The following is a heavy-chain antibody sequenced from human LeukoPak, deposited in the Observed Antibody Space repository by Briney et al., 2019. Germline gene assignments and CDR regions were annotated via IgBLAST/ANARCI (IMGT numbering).Heavy chain of an antibody. V-gene: IGHV4-39*01. CDR3: AKIGHWLRSTDH. CDR2: TYYGGRT. D-gene: IGHD3-22*01. Sequence: SETLSLTCAVSGGSVSSSDYYWGWIRQSPGKGLEWIGGTYYGGRTFYNPSLKSRVTLSVDTSKNQFSLNLASVTAADTAVYYCAKIGHWLRSTDHWGQGTLVTVSS. J-gene: IGHJ4*02. CDR1: GGSVSSSDYY.